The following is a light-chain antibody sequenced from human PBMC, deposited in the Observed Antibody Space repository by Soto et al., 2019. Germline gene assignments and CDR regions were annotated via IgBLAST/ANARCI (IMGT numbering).Light chain of an antibody. Sequence: EIVITQSQAPLSVSTWERATFSCRVSQSVSSSYLAWYQQKPCQAPRLLIYGASNRATGIPDRFSGSGSGTDFTLTISRLEPEDFTVYYCQQYGSSGTFGQGTKVDIK. CDR2: GAS. CDR1: QSVSSSY. V-gene: IGKV3-20*01. CDR3: QQYGSSGT. J-gene: IGKJ1*01.